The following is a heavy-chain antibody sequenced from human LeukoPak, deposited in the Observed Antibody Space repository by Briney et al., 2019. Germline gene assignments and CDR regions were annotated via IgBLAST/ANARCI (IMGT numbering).Heavy chain of an antibody. CDR1: GFTFSSYG. V-gene: IGHV3-30*18. D-gene: IGHD6-19*01. J-gene: IGHJ4*02. CDR3: AKDQGIAVAGGLGY. CDR2: ISYDGSNK. Sequence: GGSLRLSCAASGFTFSSYGMHWVRQAPGKGLEWVVVISYDGSNKYYADSVKGRFTISRDNSKNTLYLQMNSLRAEDTAVYYCAKDQGIAVAGGLGYWGQGTLVTVSS.